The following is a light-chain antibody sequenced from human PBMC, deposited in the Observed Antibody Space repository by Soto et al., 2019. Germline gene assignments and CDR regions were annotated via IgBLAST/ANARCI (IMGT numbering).Light chain of an antibody. CDR2: GAS. Sequence: EIVLTQSPGTLSLSPGERATLSCRASQSLTSDYLAWYQQKPGQTPRLLIHGASSRATGIPDRFSGSGSGTDFTLTISRLEPEDSAVYYCQQYGSSPRTFGQGTKVEIK. J-gene: IGKJ1*01. CDR1: QSLTSDY. CDR3: QQYGSSPRT. V-gene: IGKV3-20*01.